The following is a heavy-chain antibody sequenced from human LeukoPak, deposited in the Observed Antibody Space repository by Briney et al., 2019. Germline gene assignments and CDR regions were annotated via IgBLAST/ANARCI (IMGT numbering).Heavy chain of an antibody. Sequence: SGPALVKPTQILTLNWKFPLFALPARAMCVNWIRQPPGKALEWLARIDWDDTEYYSTSLKTRLTISKDTSKSQVVLTVTTVAPVDTGTCYCRRMFSSVEGTAMSYYWGQGTLVTVSS. CDR2: IDWDDTE. CDR3: RRMFSSVEGTAMSYY. CDR1: LFALPARAMC. D-gene: IGHD2-2*01. V-gene: IGHV2-70*11. J-gene: IGHJ4*02.